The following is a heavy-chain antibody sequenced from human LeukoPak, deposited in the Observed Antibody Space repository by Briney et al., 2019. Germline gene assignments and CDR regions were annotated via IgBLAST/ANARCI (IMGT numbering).Heavy chain of an antibody. CDR3: ARDYGGSHYCDY. J-gene: IGHJ4*02. CDR2: INSGGNSR. D-gene: IGHD1-26*01. Sequence: PGGSLRLSCAPSRFTFRGYWMHWVRPGPGKGLVWVERINSGGNSRPYADSVKGRFTIRRDNAKNTLYLKMSSRGDEDTVVYCCARDYGGSHYCDYWGQGALVTVSS. V-gene: IGHV3-74*03. CDR1: RFTFRGYW.